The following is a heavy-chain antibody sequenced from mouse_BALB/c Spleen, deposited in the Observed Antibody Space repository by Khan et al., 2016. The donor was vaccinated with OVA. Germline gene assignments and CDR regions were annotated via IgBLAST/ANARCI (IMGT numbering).Heavy chain of an antibody. J-gene: IGHJ4*01. CDR2: IAPGSGST. Sequence: DLVRPGASVKLSCKASGYTFTSYWINWVKQRPGQGLEWIGRIAPGSGSTYYNEMFKGKATLTVDPSSSTAYLQLSSLSYEDSAVCFCTRDNYYGRTCYAMDYWGQGTSGTVSS. CDR3: TRDNYYGRTCYAMDY. V-gene: IGHV1S41*01. CDR1: GYTFTSYW. D-gene: IGHD1-1*01.